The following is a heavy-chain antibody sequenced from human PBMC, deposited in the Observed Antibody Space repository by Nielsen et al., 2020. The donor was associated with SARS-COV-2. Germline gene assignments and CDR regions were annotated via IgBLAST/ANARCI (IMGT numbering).Heavy chain of an antibody. CDR3: ARGPHDYGDYWLGY. J-gene: IGHJ4*02. V-gene: IGHV4-34*01. D-gene: IGHD4-17*01. CDR2: INHSGST. Sequence: SETLSLTCAVYGGSFSDYYWSWIRQPPGKGLEWIGDINHSGSTKYNPSLKSRITISVDTSKNQLSLNLSSVTAADTAVYYCARGPHDYGDYWLGYWGQGTLVTVSS. CDR1: GGSFSDYY.